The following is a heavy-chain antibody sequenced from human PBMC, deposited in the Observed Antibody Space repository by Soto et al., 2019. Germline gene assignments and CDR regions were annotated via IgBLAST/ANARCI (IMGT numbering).Heavy chain of an antibody. CDR1: GGSFSGYY. J-gene: IGHJ4*02. CDR2: INHSGST. V-gene: IGHV4-34*01. CDR3: ARGKLWAPFDY. Sequence: LETLSLICAVYGGSFSGYYWSWIRQPPGKGLEWIGEINHSGSTNYNPSLKSRVTISVDTSKNQFSLKLSSVTAVDTAVYYCARGKLWAPFDYWGQGTLVTVSS. D-gene: IGHD5-18*01.